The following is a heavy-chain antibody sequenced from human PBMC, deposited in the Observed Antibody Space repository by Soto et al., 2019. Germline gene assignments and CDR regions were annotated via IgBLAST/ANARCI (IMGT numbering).Heavy chain of an antibody. J-gene: IGHJ5*02. CDR3: ARVTTSLPGFDP. D-gene: IGHD4-17*01. V-gene: IGHV6-1*01. Sequence: SQTLSLTCVISGDSVSSNSAAWNWIRQSPSRGLEWLGRTSYRSKWYNDYAVSVKSRITINSDTSKNQFSLQLNSVTPEDTAVYYCARVTTSLPGFDPWGQGTLVTVSS. CDR2: TSYRSKWYN. CDR1: GDSVSSNSAA.